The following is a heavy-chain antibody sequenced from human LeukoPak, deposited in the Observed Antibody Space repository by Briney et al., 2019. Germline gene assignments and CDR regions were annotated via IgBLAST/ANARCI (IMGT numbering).Heavy chain of an antibody. V-gene: IGHV3-48*03. J-gene: IGHJ4*02. CDR1: GFTFSSYE. CDR3: VRGEQLNYFVY. D-gene: IGHD1-26*01. Sequence: GGSLRLSCVPSGFTFSSYEMSWVRQAPGKGLEWISYISRSGATENYADPVKGRFTISRDNAKDSLYLQMYSLRAEDTAVYYCVRGEQLNYFVYWGQGTLVTVSS. CDR2: ISRSGATE.